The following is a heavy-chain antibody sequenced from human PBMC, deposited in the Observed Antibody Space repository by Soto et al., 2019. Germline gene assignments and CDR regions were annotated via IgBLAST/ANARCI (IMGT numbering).Heavy chain of an antibody. CDR2: IGTAGDT. CDR1: GFTFSSYD. Sequence: EVQLVESGGGLVQPGGSLRLSCAASGFTFSSYDMHWVHQATGKGLEWVSAIGTAGDTYYPGSVKGRFTISRENAKNSLYLQMNSLRAGDTAVYYCARASPRSSSWSWGENYYYGMDVWGQGTTVTVSS. V-gene: IGHV3-13*01. J-gene: IGHJ6*02. CDR3: ARASPRSSSWSWGENYYYGMDV. D-gene: IGHD6-13*01.